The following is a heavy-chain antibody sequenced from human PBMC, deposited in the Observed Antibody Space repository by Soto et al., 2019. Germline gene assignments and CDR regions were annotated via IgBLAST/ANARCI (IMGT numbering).Heavy chain of an antibody. CDR1: GYTFTGYY. D-gene: IGHD3-16*01. J-gene: IGHJ6*02. CDR2: INPNSGGT. CDR3: ARDGGSGTSYYYYGMDV. V-gene: IGHV1-2*02. Sequence: ASVKVSCKASGYTFTGYYMHWVRQAPGQGLEWMGWINPNSGGTNYAQKFQGRVTMTRDTSISTAYMELSRLRSDDTAVYYCARDGGSGTSYYYYGMDVWVQGTTVTVSS.